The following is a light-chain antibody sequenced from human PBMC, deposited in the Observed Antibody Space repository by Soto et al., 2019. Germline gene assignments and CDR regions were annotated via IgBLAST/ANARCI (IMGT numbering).Light chain of an antibody. CDR3: QTWDTGIHV. CDR1: SGHSSYD. V-gene: IGLV4-69*01. CDR2: LNNDGSH. Sequence: QPVLTQSPSASASLGASVNLTCTLSSGHSSYDIAWHQQHPEKSPRYLMKLNNDGSHIKGDGIPDRFSGSSSGAERSLTISSLQSEDEADYYCQTWDTGIHVFGGGTKLTVL. J-gene: IGLJ2*01.